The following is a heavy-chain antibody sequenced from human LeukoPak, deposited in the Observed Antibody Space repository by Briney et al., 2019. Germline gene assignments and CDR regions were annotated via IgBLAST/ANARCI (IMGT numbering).Heavy chain of an antibody. CDR2: VYPGGSGAST. Sequence: PGGSLRLSCVASGFTFSDYAMNWVHQAPGKGLEWVSVVYPGGSGASTYYADSVKGRFTISRDNSKDILYLQMNSLRADDTAVYYCARGDAMNVWGQGTTVTVSS. CDR3: ARGDAMNV. J-gene: IGHJ6*02. V-gene: IGHV3-23*03. CDR1: GFTFSDYA. D-gene: IGHD3-10*01.